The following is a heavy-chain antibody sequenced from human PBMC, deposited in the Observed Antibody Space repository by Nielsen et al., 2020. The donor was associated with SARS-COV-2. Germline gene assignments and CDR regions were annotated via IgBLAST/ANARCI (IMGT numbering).Heavy chain of an antibody. Sequence: WIRQPPGKGLEWVAVIWYDGSNKYYADSVKGRFTISRDNSKNTLYLQMNSLRAEDTAVYYCARDKIVGATSGWFDPWGQGTLVTVSS. CDR3: ARDKIVGATSGWFDP. CDR2: IWYDGSNK. J-gene: IGHJ5*02. D-gene: IGHD1-26*01. V-gene: IGHV3-30*04.